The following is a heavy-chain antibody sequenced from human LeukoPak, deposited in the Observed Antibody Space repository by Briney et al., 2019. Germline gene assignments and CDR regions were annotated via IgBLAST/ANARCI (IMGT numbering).Heavy chain of an antibody. CDR1: GGSISSYY. CDR3: ARPPTGNVNFDL. CDR2: MYTSGST. D-gene: IGHD1-1*01. J-gene: IGHJ4*02. V-gene: IGHV4-4*07. Sequence: SETLSLTCTVSGGSISSYYWSWIRQPAGKGLEWIGRMYTSGSTNYNPSLKSRVTMSVDTSKNQFSLQLSSVTAADTAVYYCARPPTGNVNFDLWGQGTLVTVSS.